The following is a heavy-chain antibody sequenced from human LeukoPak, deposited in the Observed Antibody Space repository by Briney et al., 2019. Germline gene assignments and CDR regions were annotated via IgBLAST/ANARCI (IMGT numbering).Heavy chain of an antibody. CDR2: ISGSGGST. V-gene: IGHV3-23*01. D-gene: IGHD3-9*01. CDR1: GFTFSSYA. CDR3: AKPPRRYFDWLLPFDY. Sequence: GGSLRLSCAASGFTFSSYAMSWVRQAPGKGLEWVSAISGSGGSTYYADSVRGRFTISRDNSKNTLYLQMNSLRAEDTAVYYCAKPPRRYFDWLLPFDYWGQGTLVTVSS. J-gene: IGHJ4*02.